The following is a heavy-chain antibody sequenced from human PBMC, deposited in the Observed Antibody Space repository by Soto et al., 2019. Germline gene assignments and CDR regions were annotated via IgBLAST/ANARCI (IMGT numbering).Heavy chain of an antibody. CDR2: ISYDGSKK. CDR3: AKKDSAYYDSTGYSDGMDV. J-gene: IGHJ6*02. V-gene: IGHV3-30*18. Sequence: GGSLRLSCAASGFTFSNYGMHWVRQAPGKGLEWVALISYDGSKKYYADSVKGRFTISRDNSKNTLYLQMNSLRAEDTAVCYCAKKDSAYYDSTGYSDGMDVWGQGTTVTVSS. CDR1: GFTFSNYG. D-gene: IGHD3-22*01.